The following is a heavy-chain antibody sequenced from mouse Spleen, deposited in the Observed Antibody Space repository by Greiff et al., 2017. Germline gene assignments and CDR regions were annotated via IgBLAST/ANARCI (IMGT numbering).Heavy chain of an antibody. CDR1: GFTFSSYA. D-gene: IGHD1-1*01. J-gene: IGHJ1*03. CDR2: ISSGGDYI. V-gene: IGHV5-9-1*02. Sequence: EVMLVESGEGLVKPGGSLKLSCAASGFTFSSYAMSWVRQTPEKRLEWVAYISSGGDYIYYADTVKGRFTISRDNARNTLYLQMSSLKSEDTAMYYCTRDCSPYWYFDVWGTGTTVTVSS. CDR3: TRDCSPYWYFDV.